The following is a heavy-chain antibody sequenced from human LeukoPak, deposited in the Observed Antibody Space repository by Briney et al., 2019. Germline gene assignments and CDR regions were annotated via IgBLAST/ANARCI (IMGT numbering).Heavy chain of an antibody. V-gene: IGHV3-7*01. CDR1: GFTFSSYW. CDR2: LKQDGSEK. Sequence: GGSLRLSCAASGFTFSSYWMSWVRQAPGKGLEWVAHLKQDGSEKYYVDSVKGRFTISRDNAKNTLYLQMNSLRPEDTAVYYCASHNFPYWGQGTLVTVSS. CDR3: ASHNFPY. D-gene: IGHD3-3*01. J-gene: IGHJ4*02.